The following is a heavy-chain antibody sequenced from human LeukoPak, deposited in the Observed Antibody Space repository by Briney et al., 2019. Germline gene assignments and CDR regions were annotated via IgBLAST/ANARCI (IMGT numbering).Heavy chain of an antibody. CDR2: IYYSGST. Sequence: SETLSLTCTVSGGSISSSSYYWGWIRQPPGKGLEWIGSIYYSGSTYYNPSLRSRVTISVDTSKNQFSLKLSSVTAADTAVYYCAGSMVRGVIITWGQGTLVTVSS. V-gene: IGHV4-39*07. CDR1: GGSISSSSYY. D-gene: IGHD3-10*01. CDR3: AGSMVRGVIIT. J-gene: IGHJ5*02.